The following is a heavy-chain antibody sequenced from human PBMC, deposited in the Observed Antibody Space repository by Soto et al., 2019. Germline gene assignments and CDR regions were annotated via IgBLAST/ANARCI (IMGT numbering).Heavy chain of an antibody. CDR1: CYRVTSYG. J-gene: IGHJ4*02. Sequence: QVQLLQSVAEVKKPGASVKVSCKASCYRVTSYGISWVRQAPGQGLEWMGWISAYNGNTKYAQKLQGRVTITTDTSTSTAYMELRSLRSDDTAVYSCARDLAVALIDFRGQGILVTVSS. CDR2: ISAYNGNT. CDR3: ARDLAVALIDF. D-gene: IGHD6-19*01. V-gene: IGHV1-18*01.